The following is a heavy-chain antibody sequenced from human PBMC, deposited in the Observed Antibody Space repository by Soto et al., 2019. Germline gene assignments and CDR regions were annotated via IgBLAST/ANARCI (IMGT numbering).Heavy chain of an antibody. D-gene: IGHD2-15*01. J-gene: IGHJ4*02. CDR1: GGTLSSYA. Sequence: QVQLVQSGAEVKKPRSSVKVSCKASGGTLSSYAISWVRQAPGQELEWMGGIIRMFVTANYGQKLQGRVTITPDESTSTAYIELCSLGSEATAVYYCARLSCWGGSSYGGEDGIDSLGQGTLVTLSS. CDR2: IIRMFVTA. V-gene: IGHV1-69*01. CDR3: ARLSCWGGSSYGGEDGIDS.